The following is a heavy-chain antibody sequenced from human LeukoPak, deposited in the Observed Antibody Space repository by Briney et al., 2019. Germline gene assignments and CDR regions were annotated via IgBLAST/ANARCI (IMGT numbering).Heavy chain of an antibody. V-gene: IGHV3-30*02. CDR1: GSIFNTYG. Sequence: GGSLRLSCAASGSIFNTYGMHWVRQAPGKGLEWVAFIRNDGSDKYYAVSVKGRFTISRDNSKNTLYLQMNSLRVEDTALYYCAKDRAYGQFLWGNDYWGQGTLVTVSS. CDR3: AKDRAYGQFLWGNDY. J-gene: IGHJ4*02. CDR2: IRNDGSDK. D-gene: IGHD2-21*01.